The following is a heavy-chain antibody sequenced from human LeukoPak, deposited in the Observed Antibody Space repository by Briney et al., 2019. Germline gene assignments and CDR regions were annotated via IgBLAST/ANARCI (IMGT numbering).Heavy chain of an antibody. V-gene: IGHV1-69*05. CDR3: ARQMVVDYYYYMVL. CDR1: GCTFSSYA. D-gene: IGHD2-15*01. Sequence: SVKVSCKASGCTFSSYAISWVRQAPGQGLEWMGGIIPIFGTANYAKKFQGRVTITTDESTSTAYMELSSLRSEDTAVYYCARQMVVDYYYYMVLWGKGTTVSVPS. J-gene: IGHJ6*03. CDR2: IIPIFGTA.